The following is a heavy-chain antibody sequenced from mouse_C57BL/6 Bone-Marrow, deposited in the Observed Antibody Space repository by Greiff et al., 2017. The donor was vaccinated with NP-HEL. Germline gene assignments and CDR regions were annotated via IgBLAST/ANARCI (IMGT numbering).Heavy chain of an antibody. V-gene: IGHV3-6*01. Sequence: VQLKESGPGLVKPSQSLSLTCSVTGYSITSGYYWNWIRQFPGNILERMGYIGYDGTNNYNPSLKNRISITRDTSKNQFFLKLNTVTTEDTATYYCARERYYYGRSYNACWGQGTLVTVSA. J-gene: IGHJ3*01. CDR2: IGYDGTN. CDR3: ARERYYYGRSYNAC. D-gene: IGHD1-1*01. CDR1: GYSITSGYY.